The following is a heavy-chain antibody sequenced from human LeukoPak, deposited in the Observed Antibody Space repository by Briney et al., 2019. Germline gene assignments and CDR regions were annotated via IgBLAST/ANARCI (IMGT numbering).Heavy chain of an antibody. Sequence: GGSLRLSCAASGLTFSSYAMSWVRQAPGKGLEWVSAISGSGGRTYYADSVKGRFTISRDNSRNTLFLQMNNLRAEDTAVYYCAKLRARAVVMSSFDYWGQGTLITVSS. CDR2: ISGSGGRT. J-gene: IGHJ4*02. CDR1: GLTFSSYA. D-gene: IGHD3-22*01. V-gene: IGHV3-23*01. CDR3: AKLRARAVVMSSFDY.